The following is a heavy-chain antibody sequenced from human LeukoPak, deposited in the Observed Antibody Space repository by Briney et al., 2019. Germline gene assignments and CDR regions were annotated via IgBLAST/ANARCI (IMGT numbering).Heavy chain of an antibody. D-gene: IGHD2-2*01. CDR3: ASSGTKYCSSTSCPHDAFDI. CDR2: IYSSGST. CDR1: GGSISSYY. V-gene: IGHV4-59*12. J-gene: IGHJ3*02. Sequence: SETLSLTCTVSGGSISSYYWSWIRQPPGKGLEWIGYIYSSGSTNYNPSLKSRVTLSVDTSKNQFSLKLSSVTAADTAVYYCASSGTKYCSSTSCPHDAFDIWGQGTMVTVSS.